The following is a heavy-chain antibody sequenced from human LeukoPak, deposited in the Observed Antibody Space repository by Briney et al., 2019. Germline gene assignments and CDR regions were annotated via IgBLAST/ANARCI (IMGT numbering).Heavy chain of an antibody. J-gene: IGHJ4*02. V-gene: IGHV1-18*01. CDR1: GYTFTSYG. Sequence: ASVKVSFKASGYTFTSYGISWVRQAPGQGLEWMGWISAYNGNTNYAQKLQGRVTMTTDTSTSTAYMELRSLRSDDTAVYYCARGPRPRMIVVVNLDYWGQGTLVTVSS. CDR2: ISAYNGNT. CDR3: ARGPRPRMIVVVNLDY. D-gene: IGHD3-22*01.